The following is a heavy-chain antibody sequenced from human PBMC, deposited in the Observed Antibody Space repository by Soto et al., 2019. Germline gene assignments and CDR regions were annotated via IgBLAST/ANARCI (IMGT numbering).Heavy chain of an antibody. CDR3: AKDGTRRFYGSGCRTWFDY. CDR1: GFTFSSYG. Sequence: QVQLVESGGGVVQPGRSLRLSCAASGFTFSSYGMHWVRQAPGKGLAWVAVISYDGSNKYYADSVKCRFTISRDNSKNPLYLQMNSLRAEDTAVYYCAKDGTRRFYGSGCRTWFDYWGQGTLVTVSS. J-gene: IGHJ4*02. V-gene: IGHV3-30*18. D-gene: IGHD3-10*01. CDR2: ISYDGSNK.